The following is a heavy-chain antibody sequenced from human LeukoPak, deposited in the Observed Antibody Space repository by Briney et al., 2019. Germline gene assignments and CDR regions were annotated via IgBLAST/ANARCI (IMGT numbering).Heavy chain of an antibody. J-gene: IGHJ4*02. D-gene: IGHD3-3*01. Sequence: SETLSLTCTVSGGSISSSSYFWGWIRQPPGKGLEWIGEISHNGITNYNPSLKSRVTISVDTSKNQFSLKLSTVTAADTAVYYCARRATIFGVVIPLEYWGQGNLVTVSS. V-gene: IGHV4-39*07. CDR2: ISHNGIT. CDR1: GGSISSSSYF. CDR3: ARRATIFGVVIPLEY.